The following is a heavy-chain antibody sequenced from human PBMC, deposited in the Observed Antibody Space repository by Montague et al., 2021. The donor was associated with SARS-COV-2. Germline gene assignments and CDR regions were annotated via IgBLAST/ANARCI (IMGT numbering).Heavy chain of an antibody. CDR2: IYPGGSDT. J-gene: IGHJ5*02. CDR3: ARLSSVSPTGSNWFDP. CDR1: GYIFINYW. D-gene: IGHD1-14*01. V-gene: IGHV5-51*01. Sequence: QSGAEVKKPGDSLKMSCKASGYIFINYWIGWVRQMPGKGLEWMGXIYPGGSDTRYSPSFQGQVTISADKSISTAYLQWSSLKASDTAMYYCARLSSVSPTGSNWFDPWGQGTLVTVSS.